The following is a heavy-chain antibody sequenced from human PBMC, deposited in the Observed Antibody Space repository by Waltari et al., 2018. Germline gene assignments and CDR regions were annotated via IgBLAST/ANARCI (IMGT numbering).Heavy chain of an antibody. CDR1: GGSFSGYY. J-gene: IGHJ4*02. D-gene: IGHD5-12*01. CDR2: INHSGST. Sequence: QVQLQQWGAGLLKPSETLSLTCAVYGGSFSGYYWSWSRQPPGKGLEWIGEINHSGSTTDNPSLKGRVTISVDTSKNQFALKLSSVTAADTAVYYCARDRVDIVATRPLYYFDYWGQGTLVTVSS. V-gene: IGHV4-34*01. CDR3: ARDRVDIVATRPLYYFDY.